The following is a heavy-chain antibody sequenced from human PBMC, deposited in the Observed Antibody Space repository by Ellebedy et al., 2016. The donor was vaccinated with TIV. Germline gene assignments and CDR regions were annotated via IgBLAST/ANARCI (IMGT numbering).Heavy chain of an antibody. CDR2: IYYSGST. J-gene: IGHJ6*03. CDR1: GGSISSSSYY. CDR3: ARRGTIWKINYYYYYMDV. V-gene: IGHV4-39*01. D-gene: IGHD3-16*01. Sequence: SETLSLXXTVSGGSISSSSYYWGWIRQPPGKGLEWIGSIYYSGSTYYNPSLKSRVTISVDTSKNQFSLKLSSVTAADTAVYYCARRGTIWKINYYYYYMDVWGKGTTVTVSS.